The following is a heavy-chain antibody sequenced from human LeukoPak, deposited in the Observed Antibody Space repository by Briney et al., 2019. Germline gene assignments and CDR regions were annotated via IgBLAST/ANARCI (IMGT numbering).Heavy chain of an antibody. CDR3: VISFPGYTSSPNWFDP. CDR1: GYTFTSYD. Sequence: ASVKVSCKASGYTFTSYDINWVRQATGQGLEWMGWMNPNSGNTGYAQKLQGRVTMTTDTSTSTACMELRSLRSDDTALYYCVISFPGYTSSPNWFDPWGQGTLVTVSS. CDR2: MNPNSGNT. V-gene: IGHV1-8*02. J-gene: IGHJ5*02. D-gene: IGHD2-2*02.